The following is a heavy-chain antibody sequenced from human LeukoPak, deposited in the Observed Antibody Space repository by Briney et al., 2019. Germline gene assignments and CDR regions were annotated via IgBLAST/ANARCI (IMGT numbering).Heavy chain of an antibody. CDR3: ARLDLPATRFDY. CDR2: NYHSGRT. V-gene: IGHV4-38-2*02. Sequence: SETLSLTCTVSGYSLSSGYYWGWSRPPPGKGLGWIGINYHSGRTFYNPSLKSRVTISVHTSKSQCSLKPTSVTAADTAVYYCARLDLPATRFDYWGQGTLVTVSS. J-gene: IGHJ4*02. CDR1: GYSLSSGYY.